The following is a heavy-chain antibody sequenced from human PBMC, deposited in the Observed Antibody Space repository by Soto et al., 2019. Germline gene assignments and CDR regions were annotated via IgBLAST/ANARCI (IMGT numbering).Heavy chain of an antibody. CDR3: AKIAAAGMNYYYGMDV. D-gene: IGHD6-13*01. J-gene: IGHJ6*02. Sequence: SVKVSCKASGGTFSSYAISWVRQAPGQGLEWMGGIIAIFGTTNYAQKFQGRVTITRDTSASTAYMELSSLRSEDTAVYYCAKIAAAGMNYYYGMDVWGQGTTVTVSS. V-gene: IGHV1-69*05. CDR1: GGTFSSYA. CDR2: IIAIFGTT.